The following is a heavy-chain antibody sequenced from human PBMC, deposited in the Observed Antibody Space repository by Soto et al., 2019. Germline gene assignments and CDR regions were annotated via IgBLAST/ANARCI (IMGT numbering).Heavy chain of an antibody. J-gene: IGHJ4*02. CDR1: GFTFSTYS. Sequence: EVQLVESGGGLVQPGGSLRLSCAASGFTFSTYSMNWVRQPPGKGPESVSYISSNRGTIYYADSVKGRFTISRDNAMNSLYLQMDSLRVEDTAVYYCASSFDYWGQGTLVTVSS. CDR2: ISSNRGTI. CDR3: ASSFDY. V-gene: IGHV3-48*01.